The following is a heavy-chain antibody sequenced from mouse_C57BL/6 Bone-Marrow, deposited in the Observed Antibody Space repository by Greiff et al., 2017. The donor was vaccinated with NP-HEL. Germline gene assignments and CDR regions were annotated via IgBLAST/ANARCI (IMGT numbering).Heavy chain of an antibody. Sequence: EVKLVESGEGLVKPGGSLKLSCAASGFTFSSYAMSWVRQTPEKRLEWVAYISSGGDYIYYADTVKGRFTISRDNARNTLYLQMSSLKSEDTAMYYCTRALTLYGSSSYWYFDVWGTGTTVTVSS. V-gene: IGHV5-9-1*02. J-gene: IGHJ1*03. D-gene: IGHD1-1*01. CDR3: TRALTLYGSSSYWYFDV. CDR1: GFTFSSYA. CDR2: ISSGGDYI.